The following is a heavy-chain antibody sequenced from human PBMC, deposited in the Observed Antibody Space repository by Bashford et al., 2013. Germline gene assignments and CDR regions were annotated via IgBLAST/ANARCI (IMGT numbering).Heavy chain of an antibody. Sequence: GKGRGVGRQVLVVARVTTYYADSVKDRFTISRGNSKNTLYLQMNSLRAEDTAIYYCAKSTFVCSGGSCYSKYGMDVWGQGTTVTVSS. V-gene: IGHV3-23*01. J-gene: IGHJ6*02. CDR3: AKSTFVCSGGSCYSKYGMDV. CDR2: LVVARVTT. D-gene: IGHD2-15*01.